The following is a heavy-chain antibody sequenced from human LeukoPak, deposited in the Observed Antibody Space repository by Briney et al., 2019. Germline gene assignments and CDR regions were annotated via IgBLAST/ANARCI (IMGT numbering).Heavy chain of an antibody. CDR2: TNHSGST. CDR1: GGSFSGYY. J-gene: IGHJ4*02. Sequence: SETLSLTCAVYGGSFSGYYWSWIRQPPGKGLEWIGETNHSGSTNYNPSLKSRVTISVDTSKNQFSLKLSSVTAADTAVYYCARGYGPTFDYWGQGTLVTVSS. D-gene: IGHD4-17*01. CDR3: ARGYGPTFDY. V-gene: IGHV4-34*01.